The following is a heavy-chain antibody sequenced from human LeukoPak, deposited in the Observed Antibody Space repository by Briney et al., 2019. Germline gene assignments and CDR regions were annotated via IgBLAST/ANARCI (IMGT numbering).Heavy chain of an antibody. CDR3: AKDSLITMVRGVVVNYYGMDV. CDR1: GFTFSSYG. V-gene: IGHV3-30*18. D-gene: IGHD3-10*01. J-gene: IGHJ6*04. Sequence: GGSLRLSCAASGFTFSSYGMHWVRQAPGKGLEWVAVVSYDGSNKYYADSVKGRFTISRDNSKNTLYLQMNSLRVEDTAVYYCAKDSLITMVRGVVVNYYGMDVWGKGTTVTVSS. CDR2: VSYDGSNK.